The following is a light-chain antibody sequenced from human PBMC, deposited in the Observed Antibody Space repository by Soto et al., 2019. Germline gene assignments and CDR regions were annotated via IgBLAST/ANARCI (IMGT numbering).Light chain of an antibody. Sequence: QSALTQPSSASGSPGQSVTISCTGTSSDVGGYNYVSWYQQYPGKVPKLMVYEVNKRPSGVPDRFSGSKSGNTASLTVSGLQAEDEADYYCTSYAGGNNVFGTGTKVTVL. V-gene: IGLV2-8*01. CDR1: SSDVGGYNY. CDR2: EVN. CDR3: TSYAGGNNV. J-gene: IGLJ1*01.